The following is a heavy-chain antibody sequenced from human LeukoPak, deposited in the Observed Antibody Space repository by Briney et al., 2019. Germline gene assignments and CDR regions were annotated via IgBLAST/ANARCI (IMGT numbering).Heavy chain of an antibody. CDR3: ARDRGQDDPIDI. D-gene: IGHD3-10*01. V-gene: IGHV3-33*01. J-gene: IGHJ4*02. CDR2: IWHDGSVL. Sequence: GGSLRLSCAASGFTLRSYGMHWVRQAPGEGLEWVAVIWHDGSVLDYSESVKGRFTVSRGNRKNTLYLQMDSLRGEDTAVYYCARDRGQDDPIDIWGQGTLVTVSS. CDR1: GFTLRSYG.